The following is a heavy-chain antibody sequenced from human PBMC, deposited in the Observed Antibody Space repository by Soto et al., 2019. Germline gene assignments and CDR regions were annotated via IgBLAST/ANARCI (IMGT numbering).Heavy chain of an antibody. D-gene: IGHD4-17*01. J-gene: IGHJ6*02. CDR3: ARDPYGDHVDYYYGMDV. CDR2: ISSSSSYI. V-gene: IGHV3-21*01. CDR1: GFTFSSYS. Sequence: GGSLRLSXAASGFTFSSYSMNWVRQAPGKGLEWVSSISSSSSYIYYADSVKGRFTISRDNAKNSLYLQMNSLRAEDTAVYYCARDPYGDHVDYYYGMDVWGQGTTVTVSS.